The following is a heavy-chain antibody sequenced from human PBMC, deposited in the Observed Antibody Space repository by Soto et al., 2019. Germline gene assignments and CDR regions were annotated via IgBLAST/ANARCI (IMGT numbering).Heavy chain of an antibody. J-gene: IGHJ6*02. CDR2: IYPGDSDT. D-gene: IGHD3-3*01. Sequence: PGESLKISCKGSGYSFTSYWIGWVRQMPGKGLEWMGIIYPGDSDTRYSPSFQGQVTISADKSISTAYLQWSSLKASDTAMYYCARRGRFLESTGVIQDGWDVWGQGTTVTVSS. CDR1: GYSFTSYW. CDR3: ARRGRFLESTGVIQDGWDV. V-gene: IGHV5-51*01.